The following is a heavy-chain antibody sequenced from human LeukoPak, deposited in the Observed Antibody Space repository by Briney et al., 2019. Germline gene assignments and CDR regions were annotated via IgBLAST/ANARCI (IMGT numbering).Heavy chain of an antibody. CDR1: GGTFSSYA. CDR3: AQEIRPNDY. J-gene: IGHJ4*02. V-gene: IGHV1-69*04. D-gene: IGHD4-17*01. Sequence: ASVKVSCKASGGTFSSYAISWVRQAPGQGLEWMGRIIPILGIANYAQKFQGRVTITTDESTSTAYMELSSLRVEDTAVYYCAQEIRPNDYWGQGTLVTVSS. CDR2: IIPILGIA.